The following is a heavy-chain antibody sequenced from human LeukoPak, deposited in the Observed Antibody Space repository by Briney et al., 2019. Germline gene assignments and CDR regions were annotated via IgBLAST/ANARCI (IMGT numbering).Heavy chain of an antibody. D-gene: IGHD3-3*01. CDR1: GFTVSSNY. Sequence: PGGSLRLSCAASGFTVSSNYMSWVRQAPGKGLEWVSVIYSGGSTYYADSVKGRFTIFRDNSKNTLYLQMNSLRAEDTAVYYCARGYYDFWSGYSPADYWGQGTLVTVSS. CDR3: ARGYYDFWSGYSPADY. J-gene: IGHJ4*02. CDR2: IYSGGST. V-gene: IGHV3-53*01.